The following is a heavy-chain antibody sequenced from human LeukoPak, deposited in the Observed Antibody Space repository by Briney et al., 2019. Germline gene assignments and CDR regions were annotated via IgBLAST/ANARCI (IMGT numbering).Heavy chain of an antibody. CDR3: ARGEKIVVVPAAIDY. D-gene: IGHD2-2*01. V-gene: IGHV1-2*02. CDR2: INPNSGGT. J-gene: IGHJ4*02. CDR1: GYTFTGYY. Sequence: ASVKVSCKASGYTFTGYYMHWVRQAPEQGLEWMGWINPNSGGTNYAQKFQGRVTMTRDTSISTAYMELSRLRSDDTAVYYCARGEKIVVVPAAIDYWGQGTLVTVSS.